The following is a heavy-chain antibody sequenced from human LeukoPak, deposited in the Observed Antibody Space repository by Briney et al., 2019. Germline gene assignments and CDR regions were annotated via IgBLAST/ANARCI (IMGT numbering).Heavy chain of an antibody. J-gene: IGHJ4*02. CDR1: GFTFNNAW. V-gene: IGHV3-15*01. Sequence: PGGSLRLSCAASGFTFNNAWMSWVRQAPGKGLEWVGRIISKVDGGTADYAAPVKGRFTISRDDSKTTVYLQMNSLKTEDTAVYYCSTSGGTTTRFVDYWGQGTLVSVSS. CDR2: IISKVDGGTA. CDR3: STSGGTTTRFVDY. D-gene: IGHD2/OR15-2a*01.